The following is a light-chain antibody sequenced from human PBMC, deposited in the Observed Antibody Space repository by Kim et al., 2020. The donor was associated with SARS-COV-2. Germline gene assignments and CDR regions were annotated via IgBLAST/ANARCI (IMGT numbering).Light chain of an antibody. CDR1: SANIGGDT. CDR3: AAWDDNVKGPV. V-gene: IGLV1-44*01. CDR2: NDN. Sequence: GQKVSITCFGSSANIGGDTVTWYQQVPGTAPKLLIYNDNQRPSGVPDRFSGSKSGSSATLAISGLQSEDEADYYCAAWDDNVKGPVFGGGTKLTVL. J-gene: IGLJ2*01.